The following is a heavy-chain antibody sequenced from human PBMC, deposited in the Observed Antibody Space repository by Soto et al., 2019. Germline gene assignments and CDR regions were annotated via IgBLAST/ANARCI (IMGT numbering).Heavy chain of an antibody. D-gene: IGHD3-3*01. CDR1: GFTFSSYA. CDR2: IRGRGGST. CDR3: AKAYSMTIFGVVIETPGDGFDI. V-gene: IGHV3-23*01. J-gene: IGHJ3*02. Sequence: EVQLLESGGGLVQPGGSLRLSCAASGFTFSSYAMSWVRQAPGKGLEWVSSIRGRGGSTNYADSVKGRFTISRDNSKNTLYLRMNSLRVEDTAVYYCAKAYSMTIFGVVIETPGDGFDIWGQGTMVTVSS.